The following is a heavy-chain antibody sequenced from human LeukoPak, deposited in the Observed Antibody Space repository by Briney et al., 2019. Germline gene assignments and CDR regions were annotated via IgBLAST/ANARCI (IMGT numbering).Heavy chain of an antibody. J-gene: IGHJ4*02. CDR3: ARGAPAPDYVWGSYRYEFDY. V-gene: IGHV4-39*01. CDR2: IYYSGST. Sequence: SETLSLTCTVSGGSISSSSYYWGWIRQPPGKGLEWIGSIYYSGSTYYIPSLKSRVTISVATSTNQFSLKMSSVTAADTAVYYCARGAPAPDYVWGSYRYEFDYWGQGTLVTVSS. D-gene: IGHD3-16*02. CDR1: GGSISSSSYY.